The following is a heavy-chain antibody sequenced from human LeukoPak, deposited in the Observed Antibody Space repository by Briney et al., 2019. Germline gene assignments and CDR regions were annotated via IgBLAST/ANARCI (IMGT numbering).Heavy chain of an antibody. J-gene: IGHJ4*02. CDR2: IYSGGST. CDR1: EFSVGSNY. D-gene: IGHD2-8*01. CDR3: ARDLKDIVLMVYATTFDY. Sequence: GGSLRLSCAASEFSVGSNYMTWVRQAPGKGLEWVSLIYSGGSTYYADSVKGRFTISRDNAKNSLYLQMNSLRAADTAVYYCARDLKDIVLMVYATTFDYWGQGTLVTVSS. V-gene: IGHV3-66*01.